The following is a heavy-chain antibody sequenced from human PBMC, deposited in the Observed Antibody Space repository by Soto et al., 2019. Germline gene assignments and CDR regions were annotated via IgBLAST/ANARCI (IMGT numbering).Heavy chain of an antibody. CDR2: VHHSWAS. V-gene: IGHV4-59*08. CDR3: ARQGFGPLHGLVAV. CDR1: GGSISSYY. Sequence: QVQLQESGPGLVKPSETLSLSCTVSGGSISSYYWSWFRQSPGKRMEWIGYVHHSWASSYNPSLQSRVAISLDTSKSQFSLKVTSVPATDPAVYYCARQGFGPLHGLVAVWGQGTTVTVSS. J-gene: IGHJ6*02. D-gene: IGHD3-10*01.